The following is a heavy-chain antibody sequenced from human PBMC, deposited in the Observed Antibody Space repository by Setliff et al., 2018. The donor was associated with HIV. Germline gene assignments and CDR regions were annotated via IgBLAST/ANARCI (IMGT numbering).Heavy chain of an antibody. J-gene: IGHJ4*02. CDR2: IIPILGVA. CDR1: GGTFSSYA. CDR3: ASAYYYDSSDGHGAFDY. D-gene: IGHD3-22*01. Sequence: SVKVSCKASGGTFSSYAISWVRQAPGQGLEWMGGIIPILGVANFAQKFQGRVTITADKSTSTAYMELSSLRSEDTALYYCASAYYYDSSDGHGAFDYWGQGTLVTVSS. V-gene: IGHV1-69*10.